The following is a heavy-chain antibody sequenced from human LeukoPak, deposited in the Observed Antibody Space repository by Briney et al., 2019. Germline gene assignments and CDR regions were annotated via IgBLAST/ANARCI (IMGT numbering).Heavy chain of an antibody. D-gene: IGHD3-16*01. J-gene: IGHJ3*02. Sequence: SQTLSLTCTVSGGSISSGSYYWSWIRQPAGKGLEWIGRIYTSGSTNYNPSLKSRVTISVDTSKNQFSLKLSSVTAADTAVYYCARDRRKGEAFDIWGQGTMDTVSS. V-gene: IGHV4-61*02. CDR1: GGSISSGSYY. CDR3: ARDRRKGEAFDI. CDR2: IYTSGST.